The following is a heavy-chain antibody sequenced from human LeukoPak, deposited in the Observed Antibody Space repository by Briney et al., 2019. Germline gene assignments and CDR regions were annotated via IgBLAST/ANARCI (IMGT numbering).Heavy chain of an antibody. CDR1: GFTFSTYA. D-gene: IGHD3-9*01. CDR2: IRGSDGST. V-gene: IGHV3-23*01. CDR3: ARNYDILTGYQTAFDY. Sequence: GGSLRLSCAASGFTFSTYAMSWVRQAPGKGLEWVSAIRGSDGSTYYADSVKGRFTISRDNSKNSLYLQMNSLRAEDTAVYYCARNYDILTGYQTAFDYWGQGTLVTVSS. J-gene: IGHJ4*02.